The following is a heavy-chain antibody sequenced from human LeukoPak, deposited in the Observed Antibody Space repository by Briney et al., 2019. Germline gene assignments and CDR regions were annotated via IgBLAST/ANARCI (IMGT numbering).Heavy chain of an antibody. D-gene: IGHD3-3*01. CDR2: ISGSGGST. CDR1: GFTFSSYA. Sequence: GGSLRLSCAASGFTFSSYAMSWVRQAPGKGLEWVSAISGSGGSTYYADSVKGRFTISRDNSKNTLYLQMNSLRAEDTAVYYCAKDTSGQGGRFLEWLFLAGSFDYWGQGTLVTVSS. V-gene: IGHV3-23*01. J-gene: IGHJ4*02. CDR3: AKDTSGQGGRFLEWLFLAGSFDY.